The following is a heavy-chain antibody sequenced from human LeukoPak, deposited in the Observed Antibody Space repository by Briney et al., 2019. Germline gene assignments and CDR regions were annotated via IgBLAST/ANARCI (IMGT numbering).Heavy chain of an antibody. V-gene: IGHV4-59*01. D-gene: IGHD1-1*01. CDR2: IHYSGST. J-gene: IGHJ6*03. Sequence: TETLSLTCSVSGGSISNYYWSLIRQPPGKGLEYIGYIHYSGSTNYSPSLKSRVAISVDTSKNQFSLRLSSVTAADTAVYYCARPGHSYYYMDVWGKGTTVTVSS. CDR3: ARPGHSYYYMDV. CDR1: GGSISNYY.